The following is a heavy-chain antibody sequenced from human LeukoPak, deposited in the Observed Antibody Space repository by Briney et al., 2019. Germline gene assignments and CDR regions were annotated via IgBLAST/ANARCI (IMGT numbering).Heavy chain of an antibody. CDR2: INSDGTRT. Sequence: GGSLRLSCAASGFAFNDYWMNWVRQVPGKGLMWVARINSDGTRTTYADPVKGRFTVSRDNAKNTLYLQMNSLRAEDTAVYYCARDQGTSTTAPKRKGRFDPWGQGTLVTVSS. J-gene: IGHJ5*02. CDR1: GFAFNDYW. CDR3: ARDQGTSTTAPKRKGRFDP. V-gene: IGHV3-74*01. D-gene: IGHD1-1*01.